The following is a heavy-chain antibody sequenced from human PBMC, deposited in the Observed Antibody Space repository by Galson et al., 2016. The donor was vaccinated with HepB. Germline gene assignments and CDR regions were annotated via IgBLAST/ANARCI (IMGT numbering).Heavy chain of an antibody. CDR1: GFIFISSG. J-gene: IGHJ5*02. D-gene: IGHD5-18*01. CDR3: AKDFGRGRGYSYGFLPHNWFDP. Sequence: SLRLSCAASGFIFISSGMHWVRQAPGKGPEWVAVISYDGSNKYYADSVKGRFTISRDNSRNTVYLQMNSLRGDDTAVYYCAKDFGRGRGYSYGFLPHNWFDPWGQGTLVTVSS. V-gene: IGHV3-30*18. CDR2: ISYDGSNK.